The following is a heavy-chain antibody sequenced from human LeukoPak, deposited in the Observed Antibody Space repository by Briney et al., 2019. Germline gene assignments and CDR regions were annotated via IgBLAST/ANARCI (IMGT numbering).Heavy chain of an antibody. CDR1: GGSISSYY. V-gene: IGHV4-4*07. CDR2: IYTSGST. J-gene: IGHJ4*02. Sequence: SETLSLTCPVPGGSISSYYWSWIRQPAGKGLEWIGRIYTSGSTNYNPSLKSRVTMSVDTSKNQFSLKLSSVTAADTAVYYCVATWFVGVRGVDQYYFDYWGQGTLVTVSS. D-gene: IGHD3-10*01. CDR3: VATWFVGVRGVDQYYFDY.